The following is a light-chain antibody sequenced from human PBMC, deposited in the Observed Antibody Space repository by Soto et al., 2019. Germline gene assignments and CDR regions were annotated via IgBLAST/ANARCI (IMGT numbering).Light chain of an antibody. Sequence: QSALTQPASVSGSPGQSITISCTGTSSDVGDYNFVSWYQQHPGKAPKLMIYHVSNRPSGVSNRFSGSKSGNTASLAISGLQSEDEADYYCSSYTSSSTLVFCGGTKLTVL. V-gene: IGLV2-14*01. CDR1: SSDVGDYNF. J-gene: IGLJ2*01. CDR3: SSYTSSSTLV. CDR2: HVS.